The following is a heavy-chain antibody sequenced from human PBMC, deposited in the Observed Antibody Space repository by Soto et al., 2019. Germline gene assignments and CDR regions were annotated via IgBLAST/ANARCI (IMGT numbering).Heavy chain of an antibody. Sequence: GASVKVSCKASGYTFTSYDINWVRQATGQGLEWMGWMNPNSGNTGYAQKFQGRVTMTRNTSISTAYMELSSLRSEDTAVYYRARVDSSSSDAFDIWGQGTMVTVSS. CDR2: MNPNSGNT. CDR1: GYTFTSYD. D-gene: IGHD6-13*01. V-gene: IGHV1-8*01. CDR3: ARVDSSSSDAFDI. J-gene: IGHJ3*02.